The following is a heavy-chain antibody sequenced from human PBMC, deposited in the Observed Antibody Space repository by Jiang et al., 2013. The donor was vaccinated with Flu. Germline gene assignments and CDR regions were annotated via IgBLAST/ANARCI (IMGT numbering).Heavy chain of an antibody. J-gene: IGHJ6*04. CDR2: IYYSGST. CDR3: ARDLSGSRFMIVGLDV. V-gene: IGHV4-59*01. CDR1: GGSISSYY. D-gene: IGHD3-22*01. Sequence: GSGLVKPSETLSLTCTVSGGSISSYYWSWIRQPPGKGLEWIGYIYYSGSTNYNPSLKSRVTISVDTSKNQFSLKLSSVTAADTAVYYCARDLSGSRFMIVGLDVWGKGTTVTGLL.